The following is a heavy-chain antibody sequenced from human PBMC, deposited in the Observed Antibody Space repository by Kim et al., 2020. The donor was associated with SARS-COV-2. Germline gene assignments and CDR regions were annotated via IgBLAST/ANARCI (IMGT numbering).Heavy chain of an antibody. CDR2: ITSLTGSV. CDR1: GGIFSDSV. D-gene: IGHD6-13*01. Sequence: SVKVSCKASGGIFSDSVFSWVRQGPGQGLEWMGGITSLTGSVNLAEEFQGRLTITADRSTNTVYMELTSLRSKDTAVYYCARDKADYTRSWFGLDHWGQ. CDR3: ARDKADYTRSWFGLDH. V-gene: IGHV1-69*13. J-gene: IGHJ4*02.